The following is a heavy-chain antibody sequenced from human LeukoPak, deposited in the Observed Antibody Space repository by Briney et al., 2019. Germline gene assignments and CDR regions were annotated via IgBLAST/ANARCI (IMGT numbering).Heavy chain of an antibody. D-gene: IGHD2-21*01. CDR1: GFTFSSYA. CDR3: AKDPGVIPLDYGMDV. CDR2: ISGSGGST. V-gene: IGHV3-23*01. Sequence: GGSLRLSCAASGFTFSSYAMSWVRQAPGKGLEWVSAISGSGGSTYYADSVKGRFTISRDNSKNTLYLQMNSLRAVDTAVYYCAKDPGVIPLDYGMDVWGQGTTVTVSS. J-gene: IGHJ6*02.